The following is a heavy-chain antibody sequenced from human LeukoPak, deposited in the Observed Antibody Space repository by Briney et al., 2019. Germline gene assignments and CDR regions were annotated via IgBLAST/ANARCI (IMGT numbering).Heavy chain of an antibody. D-gene: IGHD3-10*01. CDR3: ARLWFGERPPGV. CDR2: IHYRGNT. J-gene: IGHJ6*02. CDR1: GGSFSGYY. Sequence: PSETLSLTCAVYGGSFSGYYWSWIRQPPGKGLEWIGSIHYRGNTYYNPSLKSRVTISVDTSKNHISLKLSSVTAADTAVYYCARLWFGERPPGVWGQGTTVTVSS. V-gene: IGHV4-34*01.